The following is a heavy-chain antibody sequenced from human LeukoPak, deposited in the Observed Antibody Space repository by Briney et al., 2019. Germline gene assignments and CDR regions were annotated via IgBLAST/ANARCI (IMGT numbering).Heavy chain of an antibody. CDR3: ETVQSDIVGAVFFAFDV. CDR2: IIGSGTEM. Sequence: GGSLRLSCGVSGFTFNSNSMNWVRQAPGKGLEWVASIIGSGTEMFYADSVKGRFTISRYNSKKSLYLQMNRLRVEDTDVYYCETVQSDIVGAVFFAFDVWGQGTTVSVSS. D-gene: IGHD1-26*01. CDR1: GFTFNSNS. V-gene: IGHV3-21*01. J-gene: IGHJ3*01.